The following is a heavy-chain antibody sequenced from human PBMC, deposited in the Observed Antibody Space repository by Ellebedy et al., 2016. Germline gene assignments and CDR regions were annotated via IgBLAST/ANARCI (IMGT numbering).Heavy chain of an antibody. V-gene: IGHV1-8*01. Sequence: ASVKVSCXASGYTFTSYDINWVRQATEQGLEWVGWINPNNGNTDYAQKFQGRVTMTRDTSISTVYMVLNSLTSDDTGVYYCARGGFHSGLGHYLQYYAMDVWGLGTTVAVSS. CDR1: GYTFTSYD. D-gene: IGHD3-10*01. J-gene: IGHJ6*02. CDR2: INPNNGNT. CDR3: ARGGFHSGLGHYLQYYAMDV.